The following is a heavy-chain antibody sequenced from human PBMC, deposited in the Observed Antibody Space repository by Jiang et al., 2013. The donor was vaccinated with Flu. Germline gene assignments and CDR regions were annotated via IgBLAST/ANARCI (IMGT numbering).Heavy chain of an antibody. Sequence: QTLSLTCAISGDSVSSNSAAWHWIRQSPSRGLEWLGRTYYRSKWYNDYAVSVKSRITINPDTSKNQFYLQLNPVTPEDTAVYYCVRQYSSGRSYYYGMDVWGQGTTVTVSS. CDR1: GDSVSSNSAA. D-gene: IGHD6-19*01. V-gene: IGHV6-1*01. CDR2: TYYRSKWYN. CDR3: VRQYSSGRSYYYGMDV. J-gene: IGHJ6*02.